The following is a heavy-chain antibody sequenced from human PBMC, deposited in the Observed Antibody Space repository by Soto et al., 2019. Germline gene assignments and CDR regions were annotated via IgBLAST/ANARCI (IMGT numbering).Heavy chain of an antibody. Sequence: QVQLVQSGAEVKKPGASVKVSCKASGYSFTTYNLHWVRQAPGQGLEWMGIINPSGGSTTYAQSFQDRVTMTRDTATSTVYIELSSLKSEDPAVYYCARARDMDVWGQGTTVTVSS. J-gene: IGHJ6*02. CDR3: ARARDMDV. CDR1: GYSFTTYN. CDR2: INPSGGST. V-gene: IGHV1-46*01.